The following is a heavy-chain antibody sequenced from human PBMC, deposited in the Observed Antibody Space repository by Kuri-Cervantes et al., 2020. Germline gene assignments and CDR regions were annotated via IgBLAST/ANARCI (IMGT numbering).Heavy chain of an antibody. D-gene: IGHD3-22*01. CDR2: IYYSGST. V-gene: IGHV4-59*13. CDR1: GCSISSYY. CDR3: ARADYDSNGYYWRYFDY. J-gene: IGHJ4*02. Sequence: SNPLSLTCTVPGCSISSYYWTWIPQPPGKGREWIGYIYYSGSTNYNHSLKSRVTISVDTSKNPFSLKLSSVTTADTAVYYCARADYDSNGYYWRYFDYWGQGTLVTVSS.